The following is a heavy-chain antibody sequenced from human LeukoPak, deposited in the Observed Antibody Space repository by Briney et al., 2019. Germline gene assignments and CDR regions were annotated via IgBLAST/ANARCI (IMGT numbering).Heavy chain of an antibody. CDR3: ARGLQLRFEAFDI. J-gene: IGHJ3*02. V-gene: IGHV4-34*01. D-gene: IGHD5-24*01. CDR2: INHSGST. Sequence: SETLSLTCAVYGGSFSGYYWSWIRQPPGKGLEWIGEINHSGSTNYNPSLKSRVTISVDTSKNQFSLKLSSVTAADTAVYYCARGLQLRFEAFDIWGQGTMVTVSS. CDR1: GGSFSGYY.